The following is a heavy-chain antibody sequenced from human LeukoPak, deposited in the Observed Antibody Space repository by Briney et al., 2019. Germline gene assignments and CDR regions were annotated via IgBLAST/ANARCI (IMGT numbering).Heavy chain of an antibody. J-gene: IGHJ4*02. CDR1: GFTFSSYA. Sequence: PGGSLRLSCAASGFTFSSYAMSWVRQAPGKGLEWVSAISGSGGSTYYADSVKGRFTISRDNSKNTLYLQMNSLRAEDTAVYYCAKDGAGYSSGWYYFDYWGQGTLVTVSS. D-gene: IGHD6-19*01. CDR2: ISGSGGST. V-gene: IGHV3-23*01. CDR3: AKDGAGYSSGWYYFDY.